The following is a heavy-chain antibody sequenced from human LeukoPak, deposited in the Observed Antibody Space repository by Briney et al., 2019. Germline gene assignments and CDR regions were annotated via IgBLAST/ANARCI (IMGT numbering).Heavy chain of an antibody. D-gene: IGHD5-12*01. CDR1: GGSFSGYY. CDR3: ARGVATTIDY. Sequence: SETLSLTCAVYGGSFSGYYWSWIRQPPGKGLEWIGEINHSGSTNYNPSLKSRVTISVDTSKNQFSLKLSSVTAADTAVYYCARGVATTIDYWGQGTLVTVSS. V-gene: IGHV4-34*01. CDR2: INHSGST. J-gene: IGHJ4*02.